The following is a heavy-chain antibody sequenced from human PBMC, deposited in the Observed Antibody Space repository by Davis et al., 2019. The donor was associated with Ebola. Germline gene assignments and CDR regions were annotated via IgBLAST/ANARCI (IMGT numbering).Heavy chain of an antibody. CDR1: GYTFTSYG. CDR3: ARDRPVLWFDP. Sequence: SVKVSCKASGYTFTSYGISWVRQAPGQGLEWMGGIIPIFGTANYAQKFQGRVTITADESTSTAYMELSSLRSEDTAVYYCARDRPVLWFDPWGQGTLVTVSS. V-gene: IGHV1-69*13. CDR2: IIPIFGTA. D-gene: IGHD3-10*01. J-gene: IGHJ5*02.